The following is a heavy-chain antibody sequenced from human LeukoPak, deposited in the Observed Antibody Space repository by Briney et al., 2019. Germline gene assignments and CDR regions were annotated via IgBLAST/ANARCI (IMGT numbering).Heavy chain of an antibody. J-gene: IGHJ4*02. CDR1: GYTFTGYY. CDR2: INPNSGGT. CDR3: ARGLFGVAADAYYFDF. Sequence: ASVKASCKTSGYTFTGYYIHWVRQAPGQGLEWMGRINPNSGGTNYAQKFQGRVTVTRDTSISTAYMELGRLRSDDMAIYYCARGLFGVAADAYYFDFWGQGTLVTVSS. D-gene: IGHD3-3*01. V-gene: IGHV1-2*06.